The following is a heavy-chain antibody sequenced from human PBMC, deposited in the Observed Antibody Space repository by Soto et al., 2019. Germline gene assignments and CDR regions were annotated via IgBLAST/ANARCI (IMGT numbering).Heavy chain of an antibody. D-gene: IGHD4-17*01. CDR1: GYSLSDYH. CDR2: INPNTGGT. CDR3: ARESDIRDYRGFYFYAIDV. Sequence: GASVKFSCKASGYSLSDYHIHWVRQAPGQGLEWMGRINPNTGGTDYVQNFQGSVTMTRDTSISTAYMEVNRLRSDDTAVYYCARESDIRDYRGFYFYAIDVWGQGTTVTVSS. J-gene: IGHJ6*02. V-gene: IGHV1-2*06.